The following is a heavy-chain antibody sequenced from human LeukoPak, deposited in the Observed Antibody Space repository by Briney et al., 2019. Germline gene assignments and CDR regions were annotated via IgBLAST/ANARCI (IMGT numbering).Heavy chain of an antibody. CDR2: ISSNGGST. J-gene: IGHJ3*02. D-gene: IGHD3-22*01. CDR3: VKAFYYDSSVTNAFDI. Sequence: PGGSLRLSCSASGFTFSSYAMHWVRQAPGKGLEYVSGISSNGGSTYYADSVKGRFTISRGNSKNTLYLQMSSLRAEDTAVYYCVKAFYYDSSVTNAFDIWGQGTMVTVSS. V-gene: IGHV3-64D*09. CDR1: GFTFSSYA.